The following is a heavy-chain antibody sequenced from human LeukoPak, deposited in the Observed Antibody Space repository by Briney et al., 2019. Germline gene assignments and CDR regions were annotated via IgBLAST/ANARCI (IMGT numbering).Heavy chain of an antibody. D-gene: IGHD6-13*01. V-gene: IGHV4-59*12. CDR2: IYYSGST. Sequence: TSETLSLTCTVSGGSISSYYWSWIRQPPGKGLEWIGYIYYSGSTNYNASLKSRVTISVDTSKNQFSLKLSSVTAADTAVYYCARASEQQLVYYYYYMDVWGKGTTVSVSS. CDR3: ARASEQQLVYYYYYMDV. J-gene: IGHJ6*03. CDR1: GGSISSYY.